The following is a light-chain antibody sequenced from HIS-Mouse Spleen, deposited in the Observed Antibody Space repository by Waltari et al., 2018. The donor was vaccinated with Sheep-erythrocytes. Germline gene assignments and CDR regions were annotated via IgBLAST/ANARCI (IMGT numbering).Light chain of an antibody. CDR1: QSVFYSSNNKNY. CDR2: WAS. V-gene: IGKV4-1*01. CDR3: QQYYSTLT. J-gene: IGKJ4*01. Sequence: DIVMTQSPDSLAVSLGERAPINCKSSQSVFYSSNNKNYLAWYQQKPGQPPKLLIYWASTRESGVPDRFSGSGSGTDFTLTISSLQAEDVAVYYCQQYYSTLTFGGGTKVEIK.